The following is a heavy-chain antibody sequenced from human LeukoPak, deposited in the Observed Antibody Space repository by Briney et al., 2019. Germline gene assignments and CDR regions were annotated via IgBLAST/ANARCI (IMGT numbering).Heavy chain of an antibody. CDR3: ARRGYYGSGSRNCFDP. CDR2: INHSGST. CDR1: GGSFSGYY. Sequence: SETLSLTCAVYGGSFSGYYWSWIRDPPGKGLEGIVEINHSGSTNYNPSLKSRVNISVDTSKNQFSLKLSSVTAADTAVYYCARRGYYGSGSRNCFDPWGQGTLVTVSS. D-gene: IGHD3-10*01. V-gene: IGHV4-34*01. J-gene: IGHJ5*02.